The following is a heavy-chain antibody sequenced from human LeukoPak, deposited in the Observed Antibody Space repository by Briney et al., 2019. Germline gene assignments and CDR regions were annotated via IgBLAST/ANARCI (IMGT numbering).Heavy chain of an antibody. Sequence: PGRSLRLSCEASGFTFSSYGMHWVRQAPGKGLEWVGRIKTKTAGGTADYAAPVKGRFTISRDDSKNTLYLQMSSLKTEDTAVYYCTTDAFHWGQGTLVTVSS. J-gene: IGHJ4*02. CDR3: TTDAFH. CDR2: IKTKTAGGTA. CDR1: GFTFSSYG. V-gene: IGHV3-15*01.